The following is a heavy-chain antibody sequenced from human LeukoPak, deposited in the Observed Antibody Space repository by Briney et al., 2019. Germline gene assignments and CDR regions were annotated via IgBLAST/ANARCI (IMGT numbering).Heavy chain of an antibody. CDR3: AVLSTYYYGSGSYTPGWFDP. Sequence: SETLSLTCTVSGGSISSSSYSWGWIRQPPGKGLEWIGSMYNSESTYYNPPLKSRVTISVDTSKNQFSLKLSSVTAADTAVYYCAVLSTYYYGSGSYTPGWFDPWGQGTLVTVSS. CDR2: MYNSEST. V-gene: IGHV4-39*01. J-gene: IGHJ5*02. CDR1: GGSISSSSYS. D-gene: IGHD3-10*01.